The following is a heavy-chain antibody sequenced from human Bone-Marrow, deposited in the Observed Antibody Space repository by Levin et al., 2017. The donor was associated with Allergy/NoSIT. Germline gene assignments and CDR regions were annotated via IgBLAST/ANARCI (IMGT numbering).Heavy chain of an antibody. D-gene: IGHD5-18*01. Sequence: GGSLRLSCAASGFTFSSYAMSWVRQAPGKGLEWVSAISGSGGSTYYADSVKGRFTISRDNSKNTLYLQMNSLRAEDTAVYYCAKDWNSYGPPDWYFDLWGRGTLVTVSS. J-gene: IGHJ2*01. CDR2: ISGSGGST. CDR1: GFTFSSYA. CDR3: AKDWNSYGPPDWYFDL. V-gene: IGHV3-23*01.